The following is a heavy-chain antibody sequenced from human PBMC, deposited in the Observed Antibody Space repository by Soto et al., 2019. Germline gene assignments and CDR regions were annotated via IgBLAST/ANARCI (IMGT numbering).Heavy chain of an antibody. Sequence: ASVKVSCKASGYTFTSYGIIWVRQAPGQGLEWMGWISAYNGNTNYAQKLQGRVTMTTDTSTSTAYMELRSLRSDDTAVYYCARDLATYYYDSSGQFSPGYFDYWGQGTLVTVSS. D-gene: IGHD3-22*01. CDR2: ISAYNGNT. CDR1: GYTFTSYG. V-gene: IGHV1-18*01. CDR3: ARDLATYYYDSSGQFSPGYFDY. J-gene: IGHJ4*02.